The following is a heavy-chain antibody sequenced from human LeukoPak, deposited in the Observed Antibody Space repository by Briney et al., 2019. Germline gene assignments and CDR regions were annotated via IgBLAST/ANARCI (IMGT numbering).Heavy chain of an antibody. J-gene: IGHJ1*01. CDR1: GGSISSYY. V-gene: IGHV4-4*07. Sequence: SETLPLTCNVSGGSISSYYWSWIRQPAGKGLEWVGRMFISGNANYNPSLKGRVTMSLDTSKNQFFLTLRSVTAADRALYFCVGTTNYYYDAAGRYHSEYIPLWCQGHLVTVSS. CDR2: MFISGNA. D-gene: IGHD3-22*01. CDR3: VGTTNYYYDAAGRYHSEYIPL.